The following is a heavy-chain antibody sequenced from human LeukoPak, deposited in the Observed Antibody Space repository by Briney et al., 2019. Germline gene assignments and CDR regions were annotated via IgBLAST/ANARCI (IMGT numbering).Heavy chain of an antibody. D-gene: IGHD3-22*01. CDR1: GFTFSSYW. V-gene: IGHV3-7*03. J-gene: IGHJ4*02. CDR3: AKRGVVIRVILVGFHKEAYYFDS. CDR2: IKQDGSEK. Sequence: GGSLRLSCVASGFTFSSYWMTWVRQAPGKGLEWVANIKQDGSEKYYVDSVKGRFTISRDNAKNTLYLQMNSLRAEDTAVYFCAKRGVVIRVILVGFHKEAYYFDSWGQGALVTVSS.